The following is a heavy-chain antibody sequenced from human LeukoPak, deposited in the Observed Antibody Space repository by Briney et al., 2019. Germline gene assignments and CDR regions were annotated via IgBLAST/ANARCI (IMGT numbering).Heavy chain of an antibody. CDR1: GFTFSRYW. J-gene: IGHJ3*02. Sequence: GGSLRLSCAASGFTFSRYWMSWVRQAPGKGPEWVANIKQDGSEKYYVDSVKGQFTISRDNVRNSLYLQMNSLRAEDTAVYYCARGHALDGFDIWGQGTMVTVSS. CDR3: ARGHALDGFDI. V-gene: IGHV3-7*01. CDR2: IKQDGSEK.